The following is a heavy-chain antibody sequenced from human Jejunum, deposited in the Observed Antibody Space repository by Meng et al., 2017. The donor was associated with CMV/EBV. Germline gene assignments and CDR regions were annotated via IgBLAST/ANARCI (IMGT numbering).Heavy chain of an antibody. CDR3: AHLEFLTSSCFDF. CDR2: VYWDDEK. CDR1: GFSLSASGAG. Sequence: FCGFSLSASGAGVGWLRQPPGKALEWLALVYWDDEKRYRPSLKDRLTIAKDASKNQVVLTLADIDLADTATYFCAHLEFLTSSCFDFWGPGTLVTVSS. V-gene: IGHV2-5*02. D-gene: IGHD6-6*01. J-gene: IGHJ4*02.